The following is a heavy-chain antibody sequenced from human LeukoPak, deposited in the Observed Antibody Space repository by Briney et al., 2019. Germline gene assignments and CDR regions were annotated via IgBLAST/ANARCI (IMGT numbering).Heavy chain of an antibody. CDR3: ARQGLVLGYSSSWPDY. V-gene: IGHV4-39*01. J-gene: IGHJ4*02. CDR1: GGSISSSYY. D-gene: IGHD6-13*01. Sequence: PSETLSLTCTVSGGSISSSYYWGWIRQPPGKGLEWIGSIYYSGSTYYNPSLKSRVTISADTSKNQFSLKLSSVTAADTAVYYCARQGLVLGYSSSWPDYWGQGTLVTVSS. CDR2: IYYSGST.